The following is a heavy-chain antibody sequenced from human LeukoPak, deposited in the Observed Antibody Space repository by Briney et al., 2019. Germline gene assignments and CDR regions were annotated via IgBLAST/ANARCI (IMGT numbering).Heavy chain of an antibody. CDR2: ISAYNGNT. CDR3: ARLFPSYDYVWGSYRINAFDI. V-gene: IGHV1-18*01. D-gene: IGHD3-16*02. J-gene: IGHJ3*02. CDR1: GYTFTSYG. Sequence: ASVKVSCKASGYTFTSYGISWVRQAPGQGLEWMGWISAYNGNTNYAQELQGRVTMTTDTSTSTAYMELRSLRSDDTAVYYCARLFPSYDYVWGSYRINAFDIWGQGTMVTVSS.